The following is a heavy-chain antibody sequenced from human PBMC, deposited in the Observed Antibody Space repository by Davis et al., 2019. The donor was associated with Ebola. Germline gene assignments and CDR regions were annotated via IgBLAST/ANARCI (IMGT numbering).Heavy chain of an antibody. J-gene: IGHJ4*02. D-gene: IGHD3-10*01. CDR3: AVDMVQGVIIAPFDY. CDR1: GFTFSSYS. CDR2: ISSSSSYI. Sequence: GESLKISCAASGFTFSSYSMNWVRQAPGKGLEWVSSISSSSSYIYYADSVKSRFTISRDNAKNSLYLQMNSLRAEDTAVYYCAVDMVQGVIIAPFDYWGQGTLVTVSS. V-gene: IGHV3-21*01.